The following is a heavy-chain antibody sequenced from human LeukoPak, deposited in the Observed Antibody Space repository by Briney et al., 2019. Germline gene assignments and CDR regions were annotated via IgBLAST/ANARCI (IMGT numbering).Heavy chain of an antibody. CDR2: IYTSGST. D-gene: IGHD3-10*01. CDR1: GGSISSYF. V-gene: IGHV4-4*07. Sequence: PSETLSLTCTVSGGSISSYFWSWIRQPAGKGLEWIGRIYTSGSTDYNPSLKSRVTMPVDTSKNQFSLKLTSVTAADTAVYYCATDGDYYDSGTYSGHWGQGTLVTVSS. CDR3: ATDGDYYDSGTYSGH. J-gene: IGHJ4*02.